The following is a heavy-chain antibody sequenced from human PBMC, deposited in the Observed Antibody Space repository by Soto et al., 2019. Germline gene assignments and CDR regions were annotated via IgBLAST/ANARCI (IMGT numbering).Heavy chain of an antibody. Sequence: SETLSRTCTVSGESFGGSYGGWIRQPPGGGLQWIAEINHTGGTYYNPSLKSRVAISVDTSRARFSLQLTSGTAADTAVYFCATGFGRIGNFWGQGALVTVSS. CDR1: GESFGGSY. D-gene: IGHD3-16*01. V-gene: IGHV4-34*01. CDR3: ATGFGRIGNF. J-gene: IGHJ4*02. CDR2: INHTGGT.